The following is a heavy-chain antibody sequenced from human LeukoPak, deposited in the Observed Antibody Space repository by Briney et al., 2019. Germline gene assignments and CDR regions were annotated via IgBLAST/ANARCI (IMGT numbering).Heavy chain of an antibody. D-gene: IGHD1-1*01. CDR1: GGSINSDDYY. CDR3: ARVRRTTARGVNFDY. Sequence: NPSETLSLTCSVSGGSINSDDYYWVWIRQPPGKGLEWLATIYYRGDTYYNPSLKSRVTISVDTSKNQFSLKLSSVTAADTAVYYCARVRRTTARGVNFDYWGQGTLVTVSS. V-gene: IGHV4-39*07. J-gene: IGHJ4*02. CDR2: IYYRGDT.